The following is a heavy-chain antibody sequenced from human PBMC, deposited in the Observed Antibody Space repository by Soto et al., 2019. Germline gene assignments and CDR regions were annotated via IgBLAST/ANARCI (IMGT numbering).Heavy chain of an antibody. CDR1: GGTFSSYA. V-gene: IGHV1-69*01. Sequence: QVQLVQSGAEVKKPGSSVKVSCKASGGTFSSYAINWVRQAPGQGLEWMGGIIPIFGTANYAQKFQGRVTITADESTSTAYMELSSLRSEDTAVYYCARDWRDGYNKYYFDYWGQGTLVTVSS. CDR3: ARDWRDGYNKYYFDY. J-gene: IGHJ4*02. CDR2: IIPIFGTA. D-gene: IGHD5-12*01.